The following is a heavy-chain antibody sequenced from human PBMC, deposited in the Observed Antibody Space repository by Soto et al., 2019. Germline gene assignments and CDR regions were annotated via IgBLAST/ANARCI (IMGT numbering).Heavy chain of an antibody. J-gene: IGHJ4*02. CDR1: GFTFSSYA. D-gene: IGHD2-15*01. CDR3: AKEIVAAGYVETSPFDL. V-gene: IGHV3-23*01. Sequence: EVRLLESGGGLVQPGGSLRLSCAASGFTFSSYAMGWVRQAPGKGLEWVSGIDGSGGDTSFADSVKGRFTISRDNFENTLYLDMNSLRAEDTARYFCAKEIVAAGYVETSPFDLWGQGTLVTVSS. CDR2: IDGSGGDT.